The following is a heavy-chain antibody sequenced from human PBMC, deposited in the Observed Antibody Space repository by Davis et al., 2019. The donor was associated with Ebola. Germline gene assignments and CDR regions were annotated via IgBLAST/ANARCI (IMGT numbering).Heavy chain of an antibody. J-gene: IGHJ4*02. Sequence: AASVQVSCKASGYTFTNYGITWVRQAPGQGLEWMGWINPHNGNTNYAQNVQGRVIMTSDTATTTAYMEVGSLRSDDTAVYYCARFLVGVVAAHYYFDYWGQGTLVTVSS. CDR2: INPHNGNT. CDR1: GYTFTNYG. V-gene: IGHV1-18*04. D-gene: IGHD2-15*01. CDR3: ARFLVGVVAAHYYFDY.